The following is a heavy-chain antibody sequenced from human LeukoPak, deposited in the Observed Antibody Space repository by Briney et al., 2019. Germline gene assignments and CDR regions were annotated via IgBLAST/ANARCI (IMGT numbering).Heavy chain of an antibody. J-gene: IGHJ4*02. D-gene: IGHD5-18*01. CDR3: ARVPVDTAMPFDY. V-gene: IGHV1-69*05. CDR2: IIPIFGTA. Sequence: TVKVSCKASGGTFSSYAISWVRQAPGQGLEWMGGIIPIFGTANYAQKFQGRVTITTDESTSTAYMELSSLRSEDTAVYYCARVPVDTAMPFDYWGQGTLVTVSS. CDR1: GGTFSSYA.